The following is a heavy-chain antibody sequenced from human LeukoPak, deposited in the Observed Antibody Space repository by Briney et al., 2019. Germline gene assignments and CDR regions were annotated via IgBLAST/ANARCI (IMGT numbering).Heavy chain of an antibody. CDR2: ISSSSSYI. CDR1: GFTFSSYS. Sequence: GGSLRLSCAASGFTFSSYSMNWVRQAPGKGLEWVSSISSSSSYIYYADSVKGRFTISRDNAKNSLYLQMNSLRAEDTAVYYCAREGFIVGATNGGQGTLVTVSS. J-gene: IGHJ4*02. CDR3: AREGFIVGATN. D-gene: IGHD1-26*01. V-gene: IGHV3-21*01.